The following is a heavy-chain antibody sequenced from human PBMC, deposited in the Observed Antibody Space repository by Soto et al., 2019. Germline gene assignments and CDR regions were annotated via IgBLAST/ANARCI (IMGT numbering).Heavy chain of an antibody. V-gene: IGHV4-30-2*01. CDR2: IYQSGST. CDR1: GGSISSGGYA. J-gene: IGHJ4*02. D-gene: IGHD2-21*02. CDR3: ARSYSGGDAYFDY. Sequence: TLSLTCAVSGGSISSGGYAWAWIRQPPGKGLEWVGYIYQSGSTYYNPSLKSRVTIAADRSKNQFSLNLASVTAADTAVYYCARSYSGGDAYFDYWGQGTVVTVSS.